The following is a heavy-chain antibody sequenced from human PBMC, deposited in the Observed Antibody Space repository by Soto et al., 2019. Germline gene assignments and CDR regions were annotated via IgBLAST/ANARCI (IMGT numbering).Heavy chain of an antibody. CDR1: GLAFSTSV. CDR2: ISYNGNKK. D-gene: IGHD3-22*01. V-gene: IGHV3-30*03. CDR3: AREQFEDGRGHYDH. Sequence: QVQLVESGGGVVQPGGSLRLSCAASGLAFSTSVIHWVRQAPGKGLEWMAHISYNGNKKHYADSVKGRFTVSRDISESTLYLQMNSLRAEDTAVYYCAREQFEDGRGHYDHWGQGTLVSVSS. J-gene: IGHJ4*02.